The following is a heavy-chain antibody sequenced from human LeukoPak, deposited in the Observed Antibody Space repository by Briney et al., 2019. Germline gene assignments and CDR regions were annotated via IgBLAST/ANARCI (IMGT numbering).Heavy chain of an antibody. V-gene: IGHV3-23*01. J-gene: IGHJ4*02. Sequence: GGSLRLSCAASGFTFSSYAMSWVRQAPGKGLEWVSAISGSGGSTYYADSVKGRFTISRDNAQSTLYLQMNSLRAEDTAVYYCARAGVYSYAYVDYWGQGTLVTVSS. CDR2: ISGSGGST. CDR1: GFTFSSYA. CDR3: ARAGVYSYAYVDY. D-gene: IGHD5-18*01.